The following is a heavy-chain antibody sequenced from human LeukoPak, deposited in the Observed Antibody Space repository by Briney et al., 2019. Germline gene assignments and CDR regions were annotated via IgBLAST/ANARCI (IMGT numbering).Heavy chain of an antibody. J-gene: IGHJ4*02. V-gene: IGHV3-74*01. CDR3: AKIDAY. Sequence: QSGGSLRRSCAASGFTFSRNWMHWVRQAPGKGLVWVSRINSDGSITNYADSVKGRFTISRDNAKNTLYLQMSSLRAEDTAVYYCAKIDAYWGQGTLVTVSS. CDR1: GFTFSRNW. CDR2: INSDGSIT.